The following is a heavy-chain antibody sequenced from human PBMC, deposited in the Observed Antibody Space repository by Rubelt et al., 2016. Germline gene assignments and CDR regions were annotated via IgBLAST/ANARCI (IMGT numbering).Heavy chain of an antibody. CDR3: ARCITVAPVYYAIDV. D-gene: IGHD6-19*01. J-gene: IGHJ6*02. V-gene: IGHV4-39*07. CDR1: GASISSSSYC. Sequence: QLQLQESGPGLVKPSETLSLTCTVSGASISSSSYCWGWIRQPPGKGLEWIGTIYYSGNTYYNPSLKSRVTRSLGPSKNQFSRKLSSVTAADTAVYYCARCITVAPVYYAIDVWGQGTTVTVSS. CDR2: IYYSGNT.